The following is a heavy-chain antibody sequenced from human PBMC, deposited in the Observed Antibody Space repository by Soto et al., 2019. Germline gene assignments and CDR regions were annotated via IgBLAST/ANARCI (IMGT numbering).Heavy chain of an antibody. V-gene: IGHV3-33*01. J-gene: IGHJ5*02. CDR2: IWYDGSNK. CDR3: ARVRRGIPNCFHP. D-gene: IGHD1-20*01. CDR1: GFTFSSYG. Sequence: QVQLVESGGGVVQPGRSLRLSCAASGFTFSSYGMHWVRQAPGKGLEWVAVIWYDGSNKYYADSVKGRFTTSRDNYKNTMDLQMNSLRAEATAVSYCARVRRGIPNCFHPWGQVTLVTVSS.